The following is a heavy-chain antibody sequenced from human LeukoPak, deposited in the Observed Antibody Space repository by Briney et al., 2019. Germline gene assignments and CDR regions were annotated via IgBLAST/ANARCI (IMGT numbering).Heavy chain of an antibody. D-gene: IGHD6-6*01. CDR3: ARDLFSSSPTPTGDY. CDR1: GFTFSSNY. Sequence: GGSLRLSCAASGFTFSSNYMSWVRQAPGKGLEWGSVIYSGGSTYSADSVKGRFTISRDNSKNTLYLQMNSLRAEDTAVYYCARDLFSSSPTPTGDYWGQGTLVTVSS. CDR2: IYSGGST. V-gene: IGHV3-66*01. J-gene: IGHJ4*02.